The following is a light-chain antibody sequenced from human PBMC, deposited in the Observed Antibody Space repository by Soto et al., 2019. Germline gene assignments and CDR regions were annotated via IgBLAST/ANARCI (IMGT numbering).Light chain of an antibody. V-gene: IGLV1-47*01. CDR3: AAWDDSLSGYV. Sequence: LFSPPPPPSWAPRRGGTLSFFWSSPQIGSNYVYWYQQLPGTAPKLLIYRNNQRPSGVPDRFSGSKSGTSASLAISGLRSEDEADYYCAAWDDSLSGYVFGAGTKVTVL. J-gene: IGLJ1*01. CDR2: RNN. CDR1: SPQIGSNY.